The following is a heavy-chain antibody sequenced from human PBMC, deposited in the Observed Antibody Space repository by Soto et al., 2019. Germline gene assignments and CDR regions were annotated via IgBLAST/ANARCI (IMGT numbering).Heavy chain of an antibody. Sequence: GGSLRLSCAASGFTFSNYGMHWVRQTPGKGLEWVALILYDGSNKYYADSVKGRFTISRDNSENTLYLQVSSLRAEDTAVYYCAKSRDAYNFYFYYGMDVWGQGTSVTVSS. J-gene: IGHJ6*02. D-gene: IGHD1-1*01. CDR2: ILYDGSNK. CDR3: AKSRDAYNFYFYYGMDV. CDR1: GFTFSNYG. V-gene: IGHV3-30*18.